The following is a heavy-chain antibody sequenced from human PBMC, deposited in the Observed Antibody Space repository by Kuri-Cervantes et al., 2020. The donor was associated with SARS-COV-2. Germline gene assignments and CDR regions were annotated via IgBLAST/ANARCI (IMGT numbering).Heavy chain of an antibody. D-gene: IGHD2-15*01. J-gene: IGHJ5*02. Sequence: GESLKISCAASGFTFSSYAMSWVRQAPGKGLEWVSSISSSSTIYYADSVKGRFTISRDNAKNSLYLQMNSLRAEDTAVYYCARWVVAATNWFDPWGQGTLVTVSS. CDR3: ARWVVAATNWFDP. V-gene: IGHV3-69-1*01. CDR2: ISSSSTI. CDR1: GFTFSSYA.